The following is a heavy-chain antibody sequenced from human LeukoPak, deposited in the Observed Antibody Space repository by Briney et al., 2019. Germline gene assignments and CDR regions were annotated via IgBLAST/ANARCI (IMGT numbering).Heavy chain of an antibody. D-gene: IGHD5-24*01. CDR1: GGSISSYY. CDR3: ASSKMATRYFDL. J-gene: IGHJ2*01. V-gene: IGHV4-59*01. Sequence: SETLSLTCAVYGGSISSYYWSWIRQPPGKGLEWIGYIYYSGSTSYNPSLKSRVTISVDTSKNQFSLKLSSVTAADTAVYYCASSKMATRYFDLWGRGTLVTVSS. CDR2: IYYSGST.